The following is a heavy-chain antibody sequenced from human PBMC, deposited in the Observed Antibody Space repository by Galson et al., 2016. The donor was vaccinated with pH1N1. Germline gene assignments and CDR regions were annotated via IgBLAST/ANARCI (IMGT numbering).Heavy chain of an antibody. Sequence: SVKVSCKASGFTFSNHGINWVRQAPGQGLEWMGWINTKTGNPTYAQGFTGRFVFSLDTSVNTAYLQINSLKADDTAVYYCARETPSPSPTVLRYFDWSRGFSAFDMWGRGTLVTVSS. J-gene: IGHJ3*02. CDR2: INTKTGNP. D-gene: IGHD3-9*01. CDR3: ARETPSPSPTVLRYFDWSRGFSAFDM. CDR1: GFTFSNHG. V-gene: IGHV7-4-1*02.